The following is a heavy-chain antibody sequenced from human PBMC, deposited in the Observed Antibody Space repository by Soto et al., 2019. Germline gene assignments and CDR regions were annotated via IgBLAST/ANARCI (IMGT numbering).Heavy chain of an antibody. CDR2: INAGNGDT. J-gene: IGHJ6*02. CDR3: ARDHDDLSRRYSYYGMDV. D-gene: IGHD1-1*01. V-gene: IGHV1-3*01. CDR1: GYTFTSYG. Sequence: QVQLVQSGAEVKKPGASVKVSCKASGYTFTSYGLHWVRQAPGQRLEWMGWINAGNGDTKYSQKFQGRVTITRDTAASTAYMELSSLRSEDTAVYDCARDHDDLSRRYSYYGMDVWGQGTTVTVSS.